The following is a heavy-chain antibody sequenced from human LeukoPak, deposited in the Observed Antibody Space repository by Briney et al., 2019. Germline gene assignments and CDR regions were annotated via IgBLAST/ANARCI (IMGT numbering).Heavy chain of an antibody. CDR1: GGSISSDDYF. J-gene: IGHJ4*02. V-gene: IGHV4-30-2*01. CDR2: IYHRGST. D-gene: IGHD3-9*01. Sequence: SQTLCLTCAVSGGSISSDDYFWSWIRQPPGKGLEWIGYIYHRGSTSYNPSLKSRVTISLDKSRNQFSLNLSSVTAADTAVYYCARAPYDILTGYFLFDSWGQGTLVTVSS. CDR3: ARAPYDILTGYFLFDS.